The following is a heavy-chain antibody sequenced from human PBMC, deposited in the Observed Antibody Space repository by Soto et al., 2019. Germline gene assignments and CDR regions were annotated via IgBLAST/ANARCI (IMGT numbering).Heavy chain of an antibody. D-gene: IGHD6-6*01. J-gene: IGHJ4*02. Sequence: PGGSLRLSCAASGFTFSGYYMNWIRQAPGKGLEWVSYISGSGSTIKYTDSVKGRFTISRDNAKKSLYLQMNSLRTEDTAVYFCAREYGHSSSSTPAFDYWGQGTQVTVSS. V-gene: IGHV3-11*01. CDR3: AREYGHSSSSTPAFDY. CDR2: ISGSGSTI. CDR1: GFTFSGYY.